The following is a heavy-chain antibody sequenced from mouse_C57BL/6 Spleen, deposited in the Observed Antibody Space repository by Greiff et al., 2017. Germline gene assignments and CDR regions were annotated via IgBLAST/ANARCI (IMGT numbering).Heavy chain of an antibody. Sequence: VQLQQSGPELVKPGASVKISCKASGYAFSSSWMNWVKQRPGKGLEWIGRIYPGDGDTNYNGKFKGKATLTADKSSSTAYMQLSSLASEDSAVYFYARSQAYWGQGTLVTVSA. CDR3: ARSQAY. CDR2: IYPGDGDT. J-gene: IGHJ3*01. D-gene: IGHD3-1*01. CDR1: GYAFSSSW. V-gene: IGHV1-82*01.